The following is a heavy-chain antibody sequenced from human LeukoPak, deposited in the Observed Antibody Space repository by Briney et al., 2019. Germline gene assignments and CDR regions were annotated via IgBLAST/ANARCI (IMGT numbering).Heavy chain of an antibody. J-gene: IGHJ4*02. V-gene: IGHV3-7*03. D-gene: IGHD1-14*01. CDR2: IKQDGSEK. CDR3: AKATGYLL. Sequence: GGSLRLSCAASGFTFSSYGMSWVRQAPGKGLEWVANIKQDGSEKYYVDSVKGRFTISRDNAKNSLYLQMNSLRAEDTAVYYCAKATGYLLWGQGTLVTVSS. CDR1: GFTFSSYG.